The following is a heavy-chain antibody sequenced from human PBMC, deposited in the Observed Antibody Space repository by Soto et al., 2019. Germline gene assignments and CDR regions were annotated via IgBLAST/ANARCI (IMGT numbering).Heavy chain of an antibody. Sequence: SETLSLTCTVSGGSISSYYWSWIRQPPGKGLEWIGYIYYSGSTNYNPSLKSRVTIPVDTSKNQFSLKLSSVTAADTAVYYCARNRITIFGVVPYLSDPWGQGTLVTVSS. CDR3: ARNRITIFGVVPYLSDP. D-gene: IGHD3-3*01. V-gene: IGHV4-59*08. J-gene: IGHJ5*02. CDR1: GGSISSYY. CDR2: IYYSGST.